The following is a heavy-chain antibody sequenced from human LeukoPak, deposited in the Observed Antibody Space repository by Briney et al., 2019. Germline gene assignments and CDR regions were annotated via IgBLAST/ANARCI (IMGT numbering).Heavy chain of an antibody. V-gene: IGHV4-4*07. J-gene: IGHJ6*03. Sequence: PSETLSLTCTVSGGSISSYYWSWIRQPAGKGLQWIGRIYTSGSTNYNPSLKSRVTMSVDTSKNQFSLNLSSVTAADTAVYYCARTFLRAATSVDYYYYMDVWGKGTSVTVSS. CDR3: ARTFLRAATSVDYYYYMDV. CDR1: GGSISSYY. D-gene: IGHD2-15*01. CDR2: IYTSGST.